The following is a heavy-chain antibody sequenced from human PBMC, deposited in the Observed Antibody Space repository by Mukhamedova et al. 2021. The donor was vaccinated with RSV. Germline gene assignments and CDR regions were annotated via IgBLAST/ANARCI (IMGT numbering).Heavy chain of an antibody. CDR3: VRESRGQYWVAFDI. V-gene: IGHV3-13*01. Sequence: GIVGDTYYPDSVPGRFTISREDAKNSLYLQMNSLRAGDTAVYHSVRESRGQYWVAFDILGQGTIVTVSS. D-gene: IGHD2-8*02. CDR2: GIVGDT. J-gene: IGHJ3*02.